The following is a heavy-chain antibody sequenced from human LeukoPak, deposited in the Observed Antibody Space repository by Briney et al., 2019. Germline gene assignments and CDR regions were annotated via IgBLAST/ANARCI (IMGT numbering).Heavy chain of an antibody. CDR1: GGSISSSSYY. Sequence: SETLSLTCTVSGGSISSSSYYWGWIRQPPGKGLEWIGSIYYSGSTYYNPSLKSRVTISVDTSKNQFSLKLSSVTAADTAVYYCARQYDILTGYFDYWGQGTLVTVSS. D-gene: IGHD3-9*01. CDR3: ARQYDILTGYFDY. J-gene: IGHJ4*02. V-gene: IGHV4-39*01. CDR2: IYYSGST.